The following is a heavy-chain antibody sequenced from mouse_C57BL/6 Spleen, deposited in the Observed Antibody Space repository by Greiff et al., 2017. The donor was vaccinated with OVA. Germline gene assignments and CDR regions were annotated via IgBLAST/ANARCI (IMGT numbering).Heavy chain of an antibody. CDR1: GYYITSGYY. V-gene: IGHV3-6*01. D-gene: IGHD2-1*01. CDR2: ISYDGRN. Sequence: EVHLVESGPGLVKPSQSLSLTCSVTGYYITSGYYRNWIRQFPGNKLDWMGYISYDGRNNYNPYLKNRISITRDTSKIQFFLKLNAVTTEDTATYYCARGGYYGNYCLAWFADWGQGTLVTVSA. J-gene: IGHJ3*01. CDR3: ARGGYYGNYCLAWFAD.